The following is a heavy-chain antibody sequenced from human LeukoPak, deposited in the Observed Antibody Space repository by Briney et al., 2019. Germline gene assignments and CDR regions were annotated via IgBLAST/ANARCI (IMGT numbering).Heavy chain of an antibody. Sequence: GGSLRLSRAASGFTFSDYYMSWIRQAPGKGLEWVSYISSSSSYTNYADSVKGRFTISRDNAKNSLYLQMNSLRAEDTAVYYCARDSPGDPVDYWGQGTLVTVSS. D-gene: IGHD7-27*01. CDR1: GFTFSDYY. CDR3: ARDSPGDPVDY. V-gene: IGHV3-11*06. CDR2: ISSSSSYT. J-gene: IGHJ4*02.